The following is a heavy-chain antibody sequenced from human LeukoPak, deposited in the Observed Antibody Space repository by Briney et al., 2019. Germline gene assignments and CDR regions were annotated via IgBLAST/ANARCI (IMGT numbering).Heavy chain of an antibody. CDR3: ARDASRVVEVIDYFDY. Sequence: ASVKVSCKASGYTFTSYTMHWVRQAPGQRLEWMGWINAGNGNTKYSQKFQGRVTITRDSSASTAYMELSSLRSEDTAVYYCARDASRVVEVIDYFDYWGQGTLVTVSS. J-gene: IGHJ4*02. CDR2: INAGNGNT. D-gene: IGHD3-22*01. CDR1: GYTFTSYT. V-gene: IGHV1-3*01.